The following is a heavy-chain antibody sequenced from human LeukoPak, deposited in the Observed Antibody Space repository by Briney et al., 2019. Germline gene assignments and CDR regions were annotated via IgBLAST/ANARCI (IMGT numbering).Heavy chain of an antibody. J-gene: IGHJ4*02. Sequence: SGGSLRLSCAVSGFSVSDAWMSWVRQAPGKGLEWVGRIMSKNDGGTTDCAASVKGRFTISRDDSKNTLYLQMNSLKTEDTAVYYCTGPPDWGQGTLVTVSS. V-gene: IGHV3-15*01. CDR2: IMSKNDGGTT. CDR3: TGPPD. CDR1: GFSVSDAW.